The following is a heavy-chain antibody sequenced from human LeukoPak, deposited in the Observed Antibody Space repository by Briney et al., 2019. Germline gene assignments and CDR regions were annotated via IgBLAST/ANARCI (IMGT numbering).Heavy chain of an antibody. CDR3: ARWGDSSDLGGPVAYCGGDCYWENWFDP. CDR1: GGSISSYY. Sequence: SETPSLTCTVSGGSISSYYWSWIRQPPGKGLEWIGYIYYSGSTNYNPSLKSRVTISVDTSKNQFSLKLSSVTAADTAVYYCARWGDSSDLGGPVAYCGGDCYWENWFDPWGQGTLVTVSS. D-gene: IGHD2-21*02. J-gene: IGHJ5*02. V-gene: IGHV4-59*01. CDR2: IYYSGST.